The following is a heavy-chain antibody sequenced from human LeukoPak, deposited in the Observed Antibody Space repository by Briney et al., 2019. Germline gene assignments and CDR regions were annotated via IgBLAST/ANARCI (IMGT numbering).Heavy chain of an antibody. CDR1: GFTFSSYA. CDR3: AKALRGIVVVVAATSDY. V-gene: IGHV3-23*01. CDR2: ISGSGGST. Sequence: GGSLRLSCAASGFTFSSYAMSWVRQAPGKGLEWVSAISGSGGSTYYADSVKGRFTISRDNSKNTLYLQMNSLRAEDTAVYYCAKALRGIVVVVAATSDYWGQGTLVTVSS. D-gene: IGHD2-15*01. J-gene: IGHJ4*02.